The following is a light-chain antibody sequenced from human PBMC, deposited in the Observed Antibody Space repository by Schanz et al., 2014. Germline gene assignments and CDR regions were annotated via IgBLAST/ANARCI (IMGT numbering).Light chain of an antibody. CDR2: GAS. Sequence: EVVLTQSPGTLSLSPGERVTLSCRASQSVSSTYLAWYQQRPRHTPRLLIYGASRRATGIPDRFSGSGSGTGFTLTISRLEPEDFAVYYCQQYGTSSMYSFGQGTKVEIK. J-gene: IGKJ2*03. V-gene: IGKV3-20*01. CDR1: QSVSSTY. CDR3: QQYGTSSMYS.